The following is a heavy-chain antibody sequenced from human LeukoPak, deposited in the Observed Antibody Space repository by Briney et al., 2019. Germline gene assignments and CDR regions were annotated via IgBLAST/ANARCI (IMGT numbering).Heavy chain of an antibody. Sequence: PSETLSLTCTVSGGSISSYYWSWIRRPPGKGLEWIGYIYYSGSTNYNPSLKSRVTISVDTSKNQFSLKLSSVTAADTAVYYCARHSMVRGVDENFDYWGQGTLVTVSS. J-gene: IGHJ4*02. CDR1: GGSISSYY. V-gene: IGHV4-59*08. CDR3: ARHSMVRGVDENFDY. D-gene: IGHD3-10*01. CDR2: IYYSGST.